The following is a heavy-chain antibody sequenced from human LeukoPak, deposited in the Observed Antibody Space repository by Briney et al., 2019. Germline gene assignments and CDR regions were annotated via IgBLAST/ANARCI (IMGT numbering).Heavy chain of an antibody. D-gene: IGHD1/OR15-1a*01. V-gene: IGHV3-23*01. CDR1: GFTFSSYS. CDR2: MSASGSHT. CDR3: AKVRSGNNYYFDY. Sequence: PGGSLRLSCAASGFTFSSYSMNWVRQAPGKGLEWVSGMSASGSHTHSADFVKGRFTISRDNFKNTLYLQMNSLRVEDTAVYYCAKVRSGNNYYFDYWGQGTLVTVSS. J-gene: IGHJ4*02.